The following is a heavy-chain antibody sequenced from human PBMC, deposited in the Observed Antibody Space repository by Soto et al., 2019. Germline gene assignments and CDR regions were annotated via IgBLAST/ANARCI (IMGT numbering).Heavy chain of an antibody. CDR3: AKDRDSSGLYSHFDY. V-gene: IGHV3-23*01. J-gene: IGHJ4*02. D-gene: IGHD6-19*01. CDR2: ISGTGAGT. CDR1: GFTFSSYA. Sequence: PGGSLRLSCAASGFTFSSYALTLVRQAPGEGLAWVSAISGTGAGTYYADSVKGRFTISRDNSKNTLYLQMNSLRAEDTAIYYCAKDRDSSGLYSHFDYWGQGALVTVSS.